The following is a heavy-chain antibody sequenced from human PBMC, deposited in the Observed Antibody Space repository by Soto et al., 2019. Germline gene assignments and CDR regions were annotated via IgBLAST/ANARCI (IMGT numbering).Heavy chain of an antibody. J-gene: IGHJ1*01. CDR1: GGSITSGGCY. V-gene: IGHV4-31*03. Sequence: SQTLALTCTVAGGSITSGGCYWSWIRQHPGKGLEWIGYIYYSGSTYYNPSLKSRVTISVDTSKNQFSRKLSSVTAADTAVYYCASGGWGVLIVGASHLGDTEYFQHLGQGTLVTGSS. CDR3: ASGGWGVLIVGASHLGDTEYFQH. D-gene: IGHD1-26*01. CDR2: IYYSGST.